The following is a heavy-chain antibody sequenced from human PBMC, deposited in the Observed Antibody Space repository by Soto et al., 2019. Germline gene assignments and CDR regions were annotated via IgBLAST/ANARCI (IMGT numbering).Heavy chain of an antibody. CDR2: ISGSGGST. Sequence: GGSLRLSCVASGFTFSDYAMAWVRQSPGKGLEWVSSISGSGGSTYYADSVKGRFTISRDNSKNTLYLQMDSLRAEDTAMYYCAKDKASGGYWGQGTRVTVSS. D-gene: IGHD2-15*01. V-gene: IGHV3-23*01. CDR3: AKDKASGGY. CDR1: GFTFSDYA. J-gene: IGHJ4*02.